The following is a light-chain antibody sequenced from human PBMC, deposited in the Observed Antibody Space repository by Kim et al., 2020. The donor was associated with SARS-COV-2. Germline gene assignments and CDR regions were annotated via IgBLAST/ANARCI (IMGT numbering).Light chain of an antibody. J-gene: IGLJ2*01. CDR2: DVS. CDR3: SSFTSSITRI. V-gene: IGLV2-14*01. Sequence: QSALTQPASVSGSPGQSITISCTGTSSDVGGYNYVSWYQQHPAKAPKLMISDVSKRPSGVSNRFSGSKSGNTASLTISGLQADDEADYYCSSFTSSITRIFGGGTQLTVL. CDR1: SSDVGGYNY.